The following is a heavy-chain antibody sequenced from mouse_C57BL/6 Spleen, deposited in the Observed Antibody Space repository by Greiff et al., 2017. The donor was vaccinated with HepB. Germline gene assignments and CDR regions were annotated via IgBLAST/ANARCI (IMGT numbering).Heavy chain of an antibody. V-gene: IGHV1-78*01. Sequence: QVQLKESDAELVKPGASVKISCKASGYTFTDHTIHWMKQRPEQGLEWIGYIYPRDGSTKYNEKFKGKATLTADKTSSTACMQLNSLTSEDAAVYCCAISGYYCSCYWYFDVWGTGTTVTVSS. J-gene: IGHJ1*03. CDR1: GYTFTDHT. CDR2: IYPRDGST. CDR3: AISGYYCSCYWYFDV. D-gene: IGHD1-1*01.